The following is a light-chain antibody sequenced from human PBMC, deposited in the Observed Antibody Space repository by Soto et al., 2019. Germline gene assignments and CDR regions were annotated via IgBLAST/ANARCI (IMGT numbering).Light chain of an antibody. CDR3: QQYNSYSRT. V-gene: IGKV1-5*01. CDR1: QSISRW. Sequence: DIPMTQSPSTLSASVGDRVTITCRASQSISRWSAWYQQKPGKPPNLLIYDASSLENGVPSRFSGSGSGTEFTLTISSLQPDDLATYYCQQYNSYSRTFGQGTKLEIK. CDR2: DAS. J-gene: IGKJ2*01.